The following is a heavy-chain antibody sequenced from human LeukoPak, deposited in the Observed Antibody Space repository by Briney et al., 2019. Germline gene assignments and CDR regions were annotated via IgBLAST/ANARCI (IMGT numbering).Heavy chain of an antibody. V-gene: IGHV4-39*01. J-gene: IGHJ4*02. CDR2: IYYSGNT. CDR3: ARPRQGDYYFDY. Sequence: PSETLSLTCTVSGGSISSSSYYWGWIHQPPGKGLEWIGSIYYSGNTYYNPSLKSRVTISVDTSKNQFSLKLSSVTAADTAVYYCARPRQGDYYFDYWGQGTLVTVSS. D-gene: IGHD2-21*02. CDR1: GGSISSSSYY.